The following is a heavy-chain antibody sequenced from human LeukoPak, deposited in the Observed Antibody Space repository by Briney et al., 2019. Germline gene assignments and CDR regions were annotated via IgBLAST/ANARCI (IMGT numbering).Heavy chain of an antibody. CDR1: GFTVSTNY. CDR2: IYSGGST. Sequence: PGGSLRLSCAASGFTVSTNYMSWVRQAPGKGLEWVSVIYSGGSTYYADSVKGRFTISRDNSKNTLYLQMSSLRDEDTAVYYCAGGGSYYYYGMDVWGQGTTVTVSS. V-gene: IGHV3-53*01. D-gene: IGHD1-26*01. J-gene: IGHJ6*02. CDR3: AGGGSYYYYGMDV.